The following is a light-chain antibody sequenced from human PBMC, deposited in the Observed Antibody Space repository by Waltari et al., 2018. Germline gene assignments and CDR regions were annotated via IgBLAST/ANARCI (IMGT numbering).Light chain of an antibody. J-gene: IGLJ1*01. CDR1: SSDVGGYNY. CDR3: SSYTSSSTFYV. CDR2: EVS. Sequence: QSALTQPASVSGSPGQSITISCPGTSSDVGGYNYVSWYQQHPGKAPKLWIYEVSNRPSGVSNRFSGSKSGNTASLTISGLQAEDEADYYGSSYTSSSTFYVFGTGTKVTVL. V-gene: IGLV2-14*01.